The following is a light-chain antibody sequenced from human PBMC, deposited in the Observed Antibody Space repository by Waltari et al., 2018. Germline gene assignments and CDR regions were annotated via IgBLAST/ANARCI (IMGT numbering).Light chain of an antibody. CDR3: HSADRSGWV. Sequence: SYELTQPPSLSVSPGQTASITCSGDALPNQFGYWYQQKAGQAPVLVIYKDTARPSGIPERFSGSTSGTTVTLTLSAVQAEDEADYYCHSADRSGWVFGGGTTLTVL. V-gene: IGLV3-25*03. CDR2: KDT. CDR1: ALPNQF. J-gene: IGLJ3*02.